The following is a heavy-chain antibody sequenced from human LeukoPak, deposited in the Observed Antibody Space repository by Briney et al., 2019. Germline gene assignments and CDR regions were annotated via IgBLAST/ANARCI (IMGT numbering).Heavy chain of an antibody. CDR2: IYYSGST. Sequence: PSETPSLTCTVSGGSISSSSYYWGWIRQPPGKGLEWIGSIYYSGSTYYNPSLKSRVTISVDTSKNQFSLKLSSVTAADTAVYYCARHRYYYRSGSYYGAPYYMDVWGKGTTVTIPS. V-gene: IGHV4-39*01. D-gene: IGHD3-10*01. J-gene: IGHJ6*03. CDR1: GGSISSSSYY. CDR3: ARHRYYYRSGSYYGAPYYMDV.